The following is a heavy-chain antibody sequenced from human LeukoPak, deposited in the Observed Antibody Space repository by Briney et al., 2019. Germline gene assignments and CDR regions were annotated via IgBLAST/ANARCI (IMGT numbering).Heavy chain of an antibody. CDR3: ASGSGYGGN. CDR1: GFTFSSYA. CDR2: ISYDGSNK. V-gene: IGHV3-30-3*01. D-gene: IGHD3-10*01. Sequence: GGSLRLSCAASGFTFSSYAMHWVRQAPGKGLEWVAVISYDGSNKYYADSVKGRFTISRDNAKNSLYLQMNSLRAEDTAVYYCASGSGYGGNWGQGTLVTVSS. J-gene: IGHJ4*02.